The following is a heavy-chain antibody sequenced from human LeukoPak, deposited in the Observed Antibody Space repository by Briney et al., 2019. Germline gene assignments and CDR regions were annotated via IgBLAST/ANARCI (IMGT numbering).Heavy chain of an antibody. J-gene: IGHJ6*02. V-gene: IGHV3-66*01. Sequence: VKPGGSLRLSCAASGFTVSSNYMSWVRQAPGKGLEWVSVIYSGGSTYYADSVKGRFTISRDNSKNTLYLQMNSLRAEDTAVYYCARAHSSGWYRLGYYYYGMDVWGQGTTVTVSS. CDR1: GFTVSSNY. CDR2: IYSGGST. D-gene: IGHD6-19*01. CDR3: ARAHSSGWYRLGYYYYGMDV.